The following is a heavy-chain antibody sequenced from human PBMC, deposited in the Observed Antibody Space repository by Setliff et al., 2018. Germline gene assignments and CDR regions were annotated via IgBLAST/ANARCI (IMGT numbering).Heavy chain of an antibody. D-gene: IGHD3-3*01. V-gene: IGHV1-18*01. CDR1: GYTFTSYG. J-gene: IGHJ6*04. Sequence: ASVKVSCKASGYTFTSYGFSWVRQAPGQGLEWMGWISGYNGNTNYAQKFQGRVTITADESTSTAYMELSSLRSEDTAVYYCARGYRGYYNFWSGYYAYWGKGTTVTVSS. CDR2: ISGYNGNT. CDR3: ARGYRGYYNFWSGYYAY.